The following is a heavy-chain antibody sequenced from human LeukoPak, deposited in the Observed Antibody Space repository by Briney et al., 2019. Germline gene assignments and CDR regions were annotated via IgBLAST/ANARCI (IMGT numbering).Heavy chain of an antibody. V-gene: IGHV3-66*01. CDR2: LYSGGSV. J-gene: IGHJ4*02. CDR3: ARDPKFSGSGSYFVS. CDR1: GFTVSRNY. Sequence: PGGSLRLSCTVSGFTVSRNYMSWVRQAPGKGLEWVSVLYSGGSVYYADSVKGRFVISRDNSKNMSFLQLNSLRAEDTAVYYCARDPKFSGSGSYFVSWGQGTPVTVSS. D-gene: IGHD3-10*01.